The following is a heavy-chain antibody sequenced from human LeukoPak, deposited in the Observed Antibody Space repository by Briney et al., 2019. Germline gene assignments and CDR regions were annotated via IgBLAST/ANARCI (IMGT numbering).Heavy chain of an antibody. CDR1: GYSISSGYY. D-gene: IGHD1-26*01. CDR3: ASIVGATNRYDAFDI. Sequence: SPSETLSLTCTVSGYSISSGYYWGWIRQPPGKGLEWIGSIYHSGSTYYNPSLKSRVTISVDTSKNQFSLKLSSVTAADTAVYYCASIVGATNRYDAFDIWGQGTMVTVSS. V-gene: IGHV4-38-2*02. CDR2: IYHSGST. J-gene: IGHJ3*02.